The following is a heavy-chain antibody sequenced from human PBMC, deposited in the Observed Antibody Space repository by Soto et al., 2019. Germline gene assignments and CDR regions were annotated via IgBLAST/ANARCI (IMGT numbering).Heavy chain of an antibody. Sequence: QVQLQESGPGLVKPSGTLSLTCTVSGGSMSSSNWWNWVRQPPGKGLEWIGETHHSGRTNYNPSLKSRVIIAVDRSKNHFSLKLSSVTAADTAVYSCARSEATVLDYWGQGTLVTVSS. D-gene: IGHD4-17*01. CDR1: GGSMSSSNW. V-gene: IGHV4-4*02. CDR2: THHSGRT. CDR3: ARSEATVLDY. J-gene: IGHJ4*02.